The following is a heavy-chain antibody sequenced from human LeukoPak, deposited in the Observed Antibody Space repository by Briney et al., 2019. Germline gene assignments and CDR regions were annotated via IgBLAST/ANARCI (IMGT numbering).Heavy chain of an antibody. J-gene: IGHJ4*02. CDR1: GFTVSSTY. CDR3: ARDSSSFPNYFDY. D-gene: IGHD3-3*02. V-gene: IGHV3-53*01. CDR2: IYSDGTT. Sequence: GGSLRLSCAASGFTVSSTYMSWVRQAPGKGLEWVSLIYSDGTTFYADSVKGRFAISTDNSKNTLYLQMSSLRAEDTAVYYCARDSSSFPNYFDYWGQGTLITVSS.